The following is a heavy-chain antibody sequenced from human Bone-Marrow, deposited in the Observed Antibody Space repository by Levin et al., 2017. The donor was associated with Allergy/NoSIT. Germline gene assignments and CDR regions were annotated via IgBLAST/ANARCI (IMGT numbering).Heavy chain of an antibody. CDR2: IFYSGST. V-gene: IGHV4-39*01. J-gene: IGHJ1*01. Sequence: SQTLSLTCTVSGDSISSRSYYWGWIRQPPGKGLEWIGNIFYSGSTYYNPSLKSRVIIAIDTSKNQFSLKLSSVIATDTAVYYCARLTAGTGAEYFQYWGQGTPVTVSS. CDR3: ARLTAGTGAEYFQY. D-gene: IGHD6-25*01. CDR1: GDSISSRSYY.